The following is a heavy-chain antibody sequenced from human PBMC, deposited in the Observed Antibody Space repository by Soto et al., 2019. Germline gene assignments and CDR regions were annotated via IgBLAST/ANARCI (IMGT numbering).Heavy chain of an antibody. CDR2: IDPSDSYT. D-gene: IGHD1-26*01. CDR3: ARPPLGGNYYYYGMDA. Sequence: LGESLKISCKGSGYSFTSYWISWVRQMPGKGLEWMGRIDPSDSYTNYSPSFQGHVTISADKSISTAYLQWSSLKASDTAMYYCARPPLGGNYYYYGMDAWGQGTTVTVS. J-gene: IGHJ6*02. V-gene: IGHV5-10-1*01. CDR1: GYSFTSYW.